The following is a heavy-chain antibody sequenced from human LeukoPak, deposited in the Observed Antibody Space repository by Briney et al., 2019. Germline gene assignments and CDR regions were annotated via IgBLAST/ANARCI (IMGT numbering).Heavy chain of an antibody. CDR2: ISSGGST. CDR3: ARGLYSSGWYFDY. Sequence: PGGSPRLSCAASRFTISSNYMSWVRQAPGKGLDWVSVISSGGSTYYSDSVKGRFTISRDNSKNTLYLQMNTLRAEDTAVYYCARGLYSSGWYFDYWGQGTLVTVSS. V-gene: IGHV3-66*01. CDR1: RFTISSNY. J-gene: IGHJ4*02. D-gene: IGHD6-19*01.